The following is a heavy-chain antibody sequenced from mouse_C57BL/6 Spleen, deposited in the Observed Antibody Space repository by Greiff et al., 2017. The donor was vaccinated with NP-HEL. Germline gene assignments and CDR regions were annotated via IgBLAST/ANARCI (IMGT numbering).Heavy chain of an antibody. J-gene: IGHJ2*01. Sequence: VQLQQPGAELVKPGASVKVSCKASGYTFTSYWMHWVKQRPGQGLEWIGRIHPSDSDTNYNQKFKGKATLTVDKSSSTAYMQLSSLTSEDSAVYYCAIIHITTVVAPVDYWGQGTTLTVSS. D-gene: IGHD1-1*01. CDR3: AIIHITTVVAPVDY. CDR2: IHPSDSDT. V-gene: IGHV1-74*01. CDR1: GYTFTSYW.